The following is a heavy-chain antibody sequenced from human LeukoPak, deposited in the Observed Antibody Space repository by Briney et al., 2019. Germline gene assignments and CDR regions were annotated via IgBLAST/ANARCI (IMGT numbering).Heavy chain of an antibody. D-gene: IGHD3-10*02. V-gene: IGHV3-7*01. CDR3: VGCVRCTQRYCYYYMDV. CDR2: IKRWGSEK. CDR1: IYTLWSYC. J-gene: IGHJ6*03. Sequence: GGSLRLSCRVWIYTLWSYCVRGVPRAPGEGGEWVVYIKRWGSEKYYADSVKGRFTVSRDNARNTLFLQMNSPRAEDTAVYYCVGCVRCTQRYCYYYMDVCGRGQTVTVSS.